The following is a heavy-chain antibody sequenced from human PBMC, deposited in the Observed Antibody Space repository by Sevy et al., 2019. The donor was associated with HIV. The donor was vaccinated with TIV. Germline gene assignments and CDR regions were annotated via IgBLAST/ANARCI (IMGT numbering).Heavy chain of an antibody. Sequence: ASVKVSCKASGGTFSSYAISWVRQAPGQGLEWMGRIIPIFGTANYAQKFQGRVTITADESTSTAYMELVSLRSEDTAVYYCARDRWVSADVGLRYFDWAPTDYWGQGTLVTVSS. CDR2: IIPIFGTA. CDR1: GGTFSSYA. V-gene: IGHV1-69*13. J-gene: IGHJ4*02. D-gene: IGHD3-9*01. CDR3: ARDRWVSADVGLRYFDWAPTDY.